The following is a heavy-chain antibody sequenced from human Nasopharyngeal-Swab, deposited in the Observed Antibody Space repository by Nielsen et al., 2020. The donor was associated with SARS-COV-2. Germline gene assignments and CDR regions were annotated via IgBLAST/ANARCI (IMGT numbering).Heavy chain of an antibody. D-gene: IGHD3-10*01. CDR1: GFTFSSYS. V-gene: IGHV3-23*01. J-gene: IGHJ3*01. Sequence: GESLKISCAASGFTFSSYSMSWLRQAPGKGLEWVSTITGNGDTTYYADSVKGRFTISRDNSKNTVHMQLNSVRAEDTGIYYCARENYFGSGTLAAYDLWGQGTRVIVSS. CDR2: ITGNGDTT. CDR3: ARENYFGSGTLAAYDL.